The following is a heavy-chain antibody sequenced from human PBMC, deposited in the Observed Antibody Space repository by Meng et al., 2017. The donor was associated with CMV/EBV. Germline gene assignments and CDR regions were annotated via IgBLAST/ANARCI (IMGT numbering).Heavy chain of an antibody. V-gene: IGHV4-59*01. CDR3: AREGVPAAKTGYFDY. CDR2: IYYSGST. D-gene: IGHD2-2*01. J-gene: IGHJ4*02. CDR1: GGSISSYY. Sequence: SETLSLTCTVSGGSISSYYWSWIRQPPGKGLEWIGYIYYSGSTNYNPSLKSRVTISVDTSKNQFSLKLSSVTAADTAVYYCAREGVPAAKTGYFDYWGQGTLVTVSS.